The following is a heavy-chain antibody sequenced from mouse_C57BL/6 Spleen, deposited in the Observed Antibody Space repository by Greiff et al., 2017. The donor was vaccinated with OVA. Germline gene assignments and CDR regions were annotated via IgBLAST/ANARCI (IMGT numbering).Heavy chain of an antibody. CDR2: INPSTGGT. CDR3: AMDYCGRSYEGYFDV. CDR1: GYSFTGYY. J-gene: IGHJ1*03. D-gene: IGHD1-1*01. Sequence: EVKLEESGPELVKPGASVKISCKASGYSFTGYYMNWVKQSPEKSLEWIGEINPSTGGTTYNQKFKAKATLTVDKSSSTAYMQLQCLTSEDSAVYYCAMDYCGRSYEGYFDVWGTGTTVTVSS. V-gene: IGHV1-42*01.